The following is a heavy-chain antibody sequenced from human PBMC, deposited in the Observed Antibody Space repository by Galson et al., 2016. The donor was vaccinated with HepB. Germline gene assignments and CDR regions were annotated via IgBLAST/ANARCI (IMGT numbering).Heavy chain of an antibody. D-gene: IGHD3-9*01. CDR1: GFTFSRFA. J-gene: IGHJ3*01. CDR3: AKDGILPGYYPDAFDV. V-gene: IGHV3-23*01. CDR2: VSGTGTGT. Sequence: SLRLSCAASGFTFSRFAMSWVRQVPGMGLEWVATVSGTGTGTYYADSVKGRFSISRGNSNNTLYLDMNRLRADDSAAYFCAKDGILPGYYPDAFDVWGQETRVLVSP.